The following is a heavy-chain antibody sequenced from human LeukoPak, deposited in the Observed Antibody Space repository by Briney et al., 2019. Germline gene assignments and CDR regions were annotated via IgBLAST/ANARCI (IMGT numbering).Heavy chain of an antibody. J-gene: IGHJ5*02. D-gene: IGHD3-10*01. CDR2: IYPSDSDT. CDR1: GYGFSIYW. V-gene: IGHV5-51*01. Sequence: GESLKISCKSSGYGFSIYWIAWARQMPGKGLEWMGAIYPSDSDTRYSPSFQGQVTISVDKSITTAYLQWSSLKALDSAMYYCARQRGDSGSINWFDPWGQGTLVTVSS. CDR3: ARQRGDSGSINWFDP.